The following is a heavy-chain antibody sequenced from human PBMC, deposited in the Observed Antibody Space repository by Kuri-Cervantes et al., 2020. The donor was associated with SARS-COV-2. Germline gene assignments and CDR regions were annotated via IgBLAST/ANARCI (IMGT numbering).Heavy chain of an antibody. CDR2: ISAYNGNT. V-gene: IGHV1-18*01. J-gene: IGHJ6*02. D-gene: IGHD6-6*01. Sequence: ASVQVSCKASGYTFTSYGISWVRQAPGQGLEWMGWISAYNGNTNYAQKLQGRVTMTTDTSTGTAYMELRSLRSEDTAVYYCATSNSSSGDYLYGLGVWGQGTTVTVSS. CDR3: ATSNSSSGDYLYGLGV. CDR1: GYTFTSYG.